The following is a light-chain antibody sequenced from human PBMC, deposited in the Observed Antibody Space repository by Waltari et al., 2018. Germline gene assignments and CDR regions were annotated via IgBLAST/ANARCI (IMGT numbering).Light chain of an antibody. Sequence: SCRASRGVSANLAWYQQKPGQAPRLLIYDASTRATGIPDRFSGSGSGTDFSLTISRLEAEDFAVYYCQKYVTLPATFGEGTKVEIK. J-gene: IGKJ4*02. CDR3: QKYVTLPAT. V-gene: IGKV3-20*01. CDR1: RGVSAN. CDR2: DAS.